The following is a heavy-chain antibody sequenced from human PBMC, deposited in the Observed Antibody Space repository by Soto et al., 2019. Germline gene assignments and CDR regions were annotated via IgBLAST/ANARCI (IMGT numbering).Heavy chain of an antibody. Sequence: QVQLVQSGAEVKKPGSSVKVSCKASGGTFSSYAISWVRQAPGQGLEWMGGIIPIFGTANYAQKFQGRVTITADESTSTAYMELSSLRSEDTAVYYCARAASSIDMLTGYTRVPRRGMDVWGQGTTVTVSS. D-gene: IGHD3-9*01. CDR1: GGTFSSYA. V-gene: IGHV1-69*01. CDR3: ARAASSIDMLTGYTRVPRRGMDV. CDR2: IIPIFGTA. J-gene: IGHJ6*02.